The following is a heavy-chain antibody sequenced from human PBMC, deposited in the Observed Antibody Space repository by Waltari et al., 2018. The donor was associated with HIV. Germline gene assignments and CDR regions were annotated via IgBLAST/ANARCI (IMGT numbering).Heavy chain of an antibody. Sequence: VDLLESGGGLVQPGGSLRLSCVGSGFTFPTYPLRWVRPAPGKGREVFPGCSDRGTTTFSADSVRGRFTISRDNCKNTIYLRMDRLRADDTAVYYCAEARMEYAIRDFCFGLDVWGQGTTVTVSS. D-gene: IGHD2-8*01. J-gene: IGHJ6*02. V-gene: IGHV3-23*01. CDR3: AEARMEYAIRDFCFGLDV. CDR2: CSDRGTTT. CDR1: GFTFPTYP.